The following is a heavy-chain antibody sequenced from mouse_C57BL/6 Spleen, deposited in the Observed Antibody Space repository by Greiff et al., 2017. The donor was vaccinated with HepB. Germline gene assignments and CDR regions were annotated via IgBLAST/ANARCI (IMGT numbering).Heavy chain of an antibody. Sequence: VQLQQSGAELVKPGASVKISCKASGYAFSSYWMNWVKQRPGKGLEWIGQIYPGDGDTNYNGKFKGKATLTADKSSSTAYMQLSSLTSEDSAVYFCARSRDYYGSSYVGYFDVWGTGTTVTVSS. D-gene: IGHD1-1*01. CDR1: GYAFSSYW. CDR3: ARSRDYYGSSYVGYFDV. CDR2: IYPGDGDT. V-gene: IGHV1-80*01. J-gene: IGHJ1*03.